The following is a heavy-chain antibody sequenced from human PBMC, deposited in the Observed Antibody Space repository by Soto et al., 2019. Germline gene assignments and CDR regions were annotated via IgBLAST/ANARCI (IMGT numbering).Heavy chain of an antibody. CDR2: IIPMLGVR. D-gene: IGHD2-21*01. CDR1: GGTFSTYS. CDR3: TIGSWSGEVFDI. Sequence: QVQLVQSGAEVKKPGSSVKVSCKDSGGTFSTYSMFWVRQAPGQGLEWMGRIIPMLGVRNCAQRFQDRVTIIADKSTATVHMELSSLRSEDTALYYCTIGSWSGEVFDIGGQGTMVTVSS. V-gene: IGHV1-69*02. J-gene: IGHJ3*02.